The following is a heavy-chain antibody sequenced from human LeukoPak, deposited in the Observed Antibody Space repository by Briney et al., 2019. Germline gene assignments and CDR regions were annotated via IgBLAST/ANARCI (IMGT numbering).Heavy chain of an antibody. V-gene: IGHV1-18*01. Sequence: ASVKVSCKASGYTFTSYGISWVRQAPGQGLEWMGWISAYNGNTNYAQKLQGRVTMTTDTSTSTVYMELNSLRSEDTAVYFCARVGTEAATADYWGQGTLVTVSS. J-gene: IGHJ4*02. CDR3: ARVGTEAATADY. D-gene: IGHD1-1*01. CDR2: ISAYNGNT. CDR1: GYTFTSYG.